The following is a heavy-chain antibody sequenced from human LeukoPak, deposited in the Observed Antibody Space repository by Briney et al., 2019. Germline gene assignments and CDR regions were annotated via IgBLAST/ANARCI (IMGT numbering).Heavy chain of an antibody. D-gene: IGHD5-12*01. CDR3: ARVGSGYDLFDY. CDR1: GYSIISGYY. V-gene: IGHV4-38-2*01. J-gene: IGHJ4*02. Sequence: SETLSLTCAVSGYSIISGYYWGWIRQPPGKGLEWIGSIYHSGSTYYNPSLKSRVTISVDTSKNQFSLKLSSVTAADTAVYYCARVGSGYDLFDYWGQGTLVTVSS. CDR2: IYHSGST.